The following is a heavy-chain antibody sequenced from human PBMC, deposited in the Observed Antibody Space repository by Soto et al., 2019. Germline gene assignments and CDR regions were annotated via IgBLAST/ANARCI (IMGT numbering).Heavy chain of an antibody. CDR3: ARNTDSSPVPEGDGV. D-gene: IGHD1-26*01. CDR1: RFSVGSNY. V-gene: IGHV3-53*02. CDR2: IYSNGDT. J-gene: IGHJ4*02. Sequence: EVQLVETGGGLIQPGGSLRLSGAASRFSVGSNYMTWVRKSPGNGLEWVSLIYSNGDTDYADSVKGRFSISKDNLKNTLYLQKNNLRAEDTAVYHCARNTDSSPVPEGDGVWGRGPLVTVSS.